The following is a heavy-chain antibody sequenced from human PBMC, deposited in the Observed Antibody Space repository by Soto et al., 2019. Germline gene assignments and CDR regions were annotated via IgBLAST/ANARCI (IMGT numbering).Heavy chain of an antibody. J-gene: IGHJ4*02. CDR2: IRGNGGST. CDR1: GFTFSSYA. Sequence: PGGSLRLSCAASGFTFSSYAMSWVRQAPGKGLEWVSGIRGNGGSTYYADSVKGRFTISRDNSKNTLYLQMNSLRVEDTAVYYCAKDRDLVVAAANGFDYWGQGTLVTVSS. CDR3: AKDRDLVVAAANGFDY. V-gene: IGHV3-23*01. D-gene: IGHD2-2*01.